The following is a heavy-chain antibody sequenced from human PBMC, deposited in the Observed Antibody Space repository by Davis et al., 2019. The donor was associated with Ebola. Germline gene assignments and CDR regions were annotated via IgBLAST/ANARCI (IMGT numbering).Heavy chain of an antibody. CDR2: INHSGNT. J-gene: IGHJ4*02. V-gene: IGHV4-34*01. CDR3: AKDDLDY. CDR1: GGSFSGYY. Sequence: SETLPLTCAVYGGSFSGYYWSWIRQPPGKGLEWIGEINHSGNTKYNPSLKSRVTISVDTSKNQFSLKLSSVTAADTAVYYCAKDDLDYWGQGTLVTVSS. D-gene: IGHD3-16*01.